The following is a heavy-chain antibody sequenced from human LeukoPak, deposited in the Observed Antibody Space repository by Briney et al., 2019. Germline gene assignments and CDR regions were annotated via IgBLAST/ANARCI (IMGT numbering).Heavy chain of an antibody. J-gene: IGHJ6*03. CDR1: GYTFTSYD. V-gene: IGHV1-8*01. Sequence: GASVKVSCKASGYTFTSYDINWVRRATGQGLEWMGWMNPNSGNTGYAQKFQGRVTMTRNTSISTAYMELSSLRSEDTAVHYCARGIVVVPAAMPEVPALTQHYYYYYMDVWGKGTTVTISS. D-gene: IGHD2-2*01. CDR3: ARGIVVVPAAMPEVPALTQHYYYYYMDV. CDR2: MNPNSGNT.